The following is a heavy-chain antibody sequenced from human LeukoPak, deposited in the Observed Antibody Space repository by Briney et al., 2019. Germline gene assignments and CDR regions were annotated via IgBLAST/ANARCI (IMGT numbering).Heavy chain of an antibody. Sequence: PGGSLRLSCAASGFTFSTYALSWVRQSPGKGLEWVPAIGSRGITTYYAASAKGRFTISRDNSKNTLYLQMNSLRAEDTALYYCAKDSLYTTSWTPLDYWGQGTLVTVSS. CDR3: AKDSLYTTSWTPLDY. CDR1: GFTFSTYA. D-gene: IGHD2-2*01. V-gene: IGHV3-23*01. J-gene: IGHJ4*02. CDR2: IGSRGITT.